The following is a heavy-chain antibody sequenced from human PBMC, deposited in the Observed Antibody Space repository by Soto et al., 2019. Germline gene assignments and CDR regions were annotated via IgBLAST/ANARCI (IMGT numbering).Heavy chain of an antibody. V-gene: IGHV1-2*02. CDR2: INPNSGGT. Sequence: ASVKVSCKASGYTFSGFYMHWVRQAPGQGLEWMGWINPNSGGTKSAEKFQGRVTMTRDTSIGTAYMELSRLTSDDTAVYYCASAAVTGTAGLDFWGQGTQVTVSS. D-gene: IGHD6-19*01. CDR1: GYTFSGFY. J-gene: IGHJ4*02. CDR3: ASAAVTGTAGLDF.